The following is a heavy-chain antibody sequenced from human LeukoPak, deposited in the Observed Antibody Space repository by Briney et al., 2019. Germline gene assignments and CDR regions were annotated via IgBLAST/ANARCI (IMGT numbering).Heavy chain of an antibody. CDR2: IYSGDSDT. J-gene: IGHJ4*02. Sequence: GESLKISCKASGHRFANFWLGWVRQMSGEGLKWMGIIYSGDSDTRYSPSFQGQVTISVDKSISTAYLQWSSLKASGTAMYYCARLNYFDRSGFFDSWGQGTLVTVAS. D-gene: IGHD3-22*01. CDR3: ARLNYFDRSGFFDS. V-gene: IGHV5-51*01. CDR1: GHRFANFW.